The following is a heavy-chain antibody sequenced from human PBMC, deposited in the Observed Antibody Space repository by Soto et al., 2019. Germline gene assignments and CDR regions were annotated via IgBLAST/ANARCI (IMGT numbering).Heavy chain of an antibody. CDR2: INAANGNT. CDR3: GRGEFCISTSCYARGMDV. CDR1: GYTFTTYA. D-gene: IGHD2-2*01. Sequence: GASVKVSCKASGYTFTTYATHWVRQAPGQRLEWMGWINAANGNTKYSQKFQGRVTITADESTSTAYMELSSLRSEDTAVYYCGRGEFCISTSCYARGMDVWGQGTTVTVSS. V-gene: IGHV1-3*01. J-gene: IGHJ6*02.